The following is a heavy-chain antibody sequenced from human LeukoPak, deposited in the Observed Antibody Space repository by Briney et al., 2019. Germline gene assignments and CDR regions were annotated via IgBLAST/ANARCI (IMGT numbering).Heavy chain of an antibody. D-gene: IGHD2-2*01. CDR3: AKLEGYCSSSTCHGNWYFDR. Sequence: GGSLRLSCAASGFTFSSYSMNWVRQAPGKGLEWVSYISSSSSNINYADSVRGRFTISRDNSKNTLYLQMNSLRAEDTALYYCAKLEGYCSSSTCHGNWYFDRWGRGTLVTVSS. CDR2: ISSSSSNI. CDR1: GFTFSSYS. V-gene: IGHV3-48*01. J-gene: IGHJ2*01.